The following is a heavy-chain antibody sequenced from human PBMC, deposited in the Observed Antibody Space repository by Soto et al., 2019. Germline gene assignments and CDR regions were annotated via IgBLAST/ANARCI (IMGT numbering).Heavy chain of an antibody. V-gene: IGHV1-24*01. CDR3: ATAPTVRWYFDL. CDR1: GYTLTELS. J-gene: IGHJ2*01. Sequence: ASVKVSCKVSGYTLTELSMHWVRQAPGKGLEWMGGFDPEDGETIYAQKFQGRVTMTEDTSTDTAYMELSSLRSEDTAVYYCATAPTVRWYFDLWVRGTLVTVSS. D-gene: IGHD4-17*01. CDR2: FDPEDGET.